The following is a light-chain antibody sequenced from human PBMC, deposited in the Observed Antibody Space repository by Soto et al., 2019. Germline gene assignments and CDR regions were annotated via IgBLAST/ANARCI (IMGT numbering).Light chain of an antibody. J-gene: IGKJ4*01. CDR3: QQLNSYPLT. Sequence: IPLTQSPSSLSASLGDIVTITCRASQGISSYLAWYQQKPGKAPKLLIYAASTLQSGVPSRFSGSGSGTDFTLTISSLQPEDFATYYCQQLNSYPLTFGGGTKVDIK. CDR1: QGISSY. CDR2: AAS. V-gene: IGKV1-9*01.